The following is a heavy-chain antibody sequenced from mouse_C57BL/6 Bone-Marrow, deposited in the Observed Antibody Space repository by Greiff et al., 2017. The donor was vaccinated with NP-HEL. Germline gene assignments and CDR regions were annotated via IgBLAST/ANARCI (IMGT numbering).Heavy chain of an antibody. V-gene: IGHV1-81*01. CDR3: ARWGERFFYFDY. J-gene: IGHJ2*01. Sequence: QVQLQQSGAELARPGASVKLSCKASGYTFTSYGISWVKQRTGQGLEWIGEIYPRSGNTYYNEKFKGKATLTADKSSSTACMELRSLTSEDSAVYFCARWGERFFYFDYWGQGTTLTVSS. CDR1: GYTFTSYG. CDR2: IYPRSGNT.